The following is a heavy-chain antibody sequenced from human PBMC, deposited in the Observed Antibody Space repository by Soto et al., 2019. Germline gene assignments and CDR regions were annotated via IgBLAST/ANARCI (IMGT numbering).Heavy chain of an antibody. V-gene: IGHV3-30*18. CDR3: AKDSDQLLFDYYYYGMDV. Sequence: SLRLSCEASGFTFSKFGIHWSRQAPGKGLEWVAVVSYDGSFKYYADSVKGRFTISRDNSKNTLYLQMNSLRPEDTALYYCAKDSDQLLFDYYYYGMDVWGQGTTVTVSS. CDR2: VSYDGSFK. D-gene: IGHD2-2*01. CDR1: GFTFSKFG. J-gene: IGHJ6*02.